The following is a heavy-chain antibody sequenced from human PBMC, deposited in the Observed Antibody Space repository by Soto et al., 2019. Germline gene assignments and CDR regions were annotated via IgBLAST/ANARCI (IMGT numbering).Heavy chain of an antibody. D-gene: IGHD3-10*01. V-gene: IGHV3-7*01. CDR2: IKFDASEK. Sequence: EVQLVESGGDLVQPGGSLRLSCAASGFSVGIYWMSWVRQAPGKGLEWVGTIKFDASEKKYVDSVKGRFTMSRDNAKNSLYLHMDSLRADATAVYDWARDAGYGSGNSVNHYLDHWGQGTQVTVSP. J-gene: IGHJ4*02. CDR1: GFSVGIYW. CDR3: ARDAGYGSGNSVNHYLDH.